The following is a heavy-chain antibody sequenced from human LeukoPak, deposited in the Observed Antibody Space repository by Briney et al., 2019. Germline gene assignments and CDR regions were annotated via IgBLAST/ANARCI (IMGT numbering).Heavy chain of an antibody. V-gene: IGHV3-21*01. CDR2: ISSSSSYI. CDR3: ARDSYGDYSP. Sequence: GGSLRLSCAASGFTFSSYSMNWVRPAPGKGLEWVSSISSSSSYIYYADSVKGRFTISRDNAKNSLYLQMNNLRAEDTAVYYCARDSYGDYSPWGQGTLVTVSS. CDR1: GFTFSSYS. D-gene: IGHD4-17*01. J-gene: IGHJ4*02.